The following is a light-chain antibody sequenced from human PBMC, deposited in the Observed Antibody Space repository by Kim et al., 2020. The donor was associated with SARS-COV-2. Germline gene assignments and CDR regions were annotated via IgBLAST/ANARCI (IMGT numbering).Light chain of an antibody. CDR1: RSVSSH. V-gene: IGKV3-15*01. CDR2: GAS. J-gene: IGKJ4*01. CDR3: QHYVNWPLT. Sequence: EIVMTQSPATLSVSPGERATLSCRASRSVSSHLAWYQQKPGQGPRLHIYGASTRATGVPDRFSGSGSGTDFSLTISSLHSEDFAVYYCQHYVNWPLTFGGGTKLEI.